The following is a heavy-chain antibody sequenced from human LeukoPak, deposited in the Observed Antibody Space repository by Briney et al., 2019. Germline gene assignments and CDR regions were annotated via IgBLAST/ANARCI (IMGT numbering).Heavy chain of an antibody. V-gene: IGHV4-31*03. D-gene: IGHD3-22*01. CDR3: ARDSSRKGYYYDSSGSIDY. CDR1: VGSISSGGYY. Sequence: SETLSLTCTVSVGSISSGGYYWSWIRQHPGKGLEWIGYIYYSGSTYYNPSLKSRVAISVDTSKNQFSLKLSSVTAADTAVYYCARDSSRKGYYYDSSGSIDYWGQGTLVTVSS. CDR2: IYYSGST. J-gene: IGHJ4*02.